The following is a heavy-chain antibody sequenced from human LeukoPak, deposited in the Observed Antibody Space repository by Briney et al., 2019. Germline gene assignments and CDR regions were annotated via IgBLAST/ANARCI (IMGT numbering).Heavy chain of an antibody. D-gene: IGHD6-19*01. CDR1: GFTFSSYS. J-gene: IGHJ3*02. CDR3: ARGFRQWLDKPRAFDI. V-gene: IGHV3-48*02. Sequence: GGSLRLSCAASGFTFSSYSMNWVRQAPGKGLEWVSYISSSSSTIYYADSVKGRFTISRDNAKNSLYLQMNSLRDEETTVYYCARGFRQWLDKPRAFDIWGQGTMVTVSS. CDR2: ISSSSSTI.